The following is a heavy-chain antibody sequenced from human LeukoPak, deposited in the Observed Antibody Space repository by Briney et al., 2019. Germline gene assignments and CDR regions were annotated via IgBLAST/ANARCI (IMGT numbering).Heavy chain of an antibody. CDR1: GYTFTSYG. D-gene: IGHD3-10*01. Sequence: GASVKVSCKASGYTFTSYGISWVRQAPGQGLEWMGWISAYNGNTNYAQKLQGRVTMTTDTSTSTAYMELRSLRSDDTAVYYCARDFGLGSGRSPFDYWGQGTLVTVSS. CDR2: ISAYNGNT. J-gene: IGHJ4*02. CDR3: ARDFGLGSGRSPFDY. V-gene: IGHV1-18*01.